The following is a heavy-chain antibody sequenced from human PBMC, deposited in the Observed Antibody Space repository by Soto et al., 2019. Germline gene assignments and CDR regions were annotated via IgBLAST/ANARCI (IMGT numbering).Heavy chain of an antibody. V-gene: IGHV1-69*13. J-gene: IGHJ5*02. CDR1: GGTFSSYA. CDR3: AREAPGNYYDSSGSYSP. D-gene: IGHD3-22*01. CDR2: IIPIFGTA. Sequence: SVKVSCKASGGTFSSYAISWVRQAPGQGLEWMGGIIPIFGTANYAQKFQGRVTITADESTSTAYMELSSLRSEDTAVYYCAREAPGNYYDSSGSYSPWGQGTLVTVSS.